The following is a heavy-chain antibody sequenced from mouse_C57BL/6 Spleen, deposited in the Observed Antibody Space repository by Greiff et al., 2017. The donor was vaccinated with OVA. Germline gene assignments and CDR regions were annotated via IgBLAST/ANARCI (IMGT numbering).Heavy chain of an antibody. CDR1: GYTFTGYW. CDR3: ARWGYYDYDGAWFAY. D-gene: IGHD2-4*01. V-gene: IGHV1-9*01. J-gene: IGHJ3*01. CDR2: ILPGSGST. Sequence: QVQLQQSGAELMKPGASVKLSCKATGYTFTGYWIEWVKQRPGHGIEWIGEILPGSGSTHYNEKFKGKATFPADTSSNTAYMQLSSLTTEDSAIYYCARWGYYDYDGAWFAYWGQGTLVTVSA.